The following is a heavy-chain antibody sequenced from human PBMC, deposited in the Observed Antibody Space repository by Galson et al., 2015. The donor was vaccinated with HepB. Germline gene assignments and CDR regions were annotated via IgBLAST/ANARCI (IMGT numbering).Heavy chain of an antibody. Sequence: SLRLSCAASGFTFSSYWMSWVRQAPGKGLEWVANIKQDGSEKYYVDTVKGRFTISRDNAKNSLYLQMNSLRAEDTAVYYCAREGTYYYDSSGYYMDYWGQGTLVTVSS. CDR2: IKQDGSEK. J-gene: IGHJ4*02. CDR3: AREGTYYYDSSGYYMDY. D-gene: IGHD3-22*01. CDR1: GFTFSSYW. V-gene: IGHV3-7*03.